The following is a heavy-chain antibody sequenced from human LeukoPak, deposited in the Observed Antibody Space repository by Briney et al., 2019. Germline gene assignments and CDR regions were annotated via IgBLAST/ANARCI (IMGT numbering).Heavy chain of an antibody. J-gene: IGHJ4*02. Sequence: GGSLRLSCAASGFTFNSFGMNWVRQAPGKGLEWVSSFSSSSSYIYYADSVKGRFTISRDNAKNSLYLQMNSLRAEDTAVYYCARDVLAVAGTGYWGQGTLVTVSS. D-gene: IGHD6-19*01. CDR1: GFTFNSFG. V-gene: IGHV3-21*01. CDR3: ARDVLAVAGTGY. CDR2: FSSSSSYI.